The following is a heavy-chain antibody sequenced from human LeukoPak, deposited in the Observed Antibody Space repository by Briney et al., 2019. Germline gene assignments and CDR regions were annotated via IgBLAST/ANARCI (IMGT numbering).Heavy chain of an antibody. CDR1: GGSVSSGSYY. CDR2: IYYSGSI. J-gene: IGHJ5*01. Sequence: SETLSLTCTVSGGSVSSGSYYWSWIRQPPGKGLEWIGYIYYSGSINYNPSLKSRVTISVDTSKNQFSLKLSSVTAADTAVYYCARSPLQGRNWFDPWGQGTLVTVSS. V-gene: IGHV4-61*01. CDR3: ARSPLQGRNWFDP.